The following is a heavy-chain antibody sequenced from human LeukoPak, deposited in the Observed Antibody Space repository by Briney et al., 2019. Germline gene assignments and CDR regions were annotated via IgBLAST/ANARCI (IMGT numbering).Heavy chain of an antibody. Sequence: PSETLSLTCAVSGGSISSGGYSWRWIRQPPGKGLEWIGYIYHSGSTYYNPSLKSRVTISVDRSKNQFSLKLSSVTAADTAVYYCARGYYYDSSGYYYDYWGQGTLVTVSS. CDR3: ARGYYYDSSGYYYDY. J-gene: IGHJ4*02. CDR2: IYHSGST. D-gene: IGHD3-22*01. V-gene: IGHV4-30-2*01. CDR1: GGSISSGGYS.